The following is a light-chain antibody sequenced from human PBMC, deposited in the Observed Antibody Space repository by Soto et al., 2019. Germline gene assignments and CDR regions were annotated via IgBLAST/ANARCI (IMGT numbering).Light chain of an antibody. CDR1: QNIHTN. V-gene: IGKV3-15*01. CDR3: KQSYNWHRT. J-gene: IGKJ5*01. Sequence: EILMTQSPATMSVSPGYRDTLSWRAAQNIHTNLACYQQNPGQAHRLLFYGASTGATGPNARFSGSGSGTEFTLTINSMQAEDCAVYYCKQSYNWHRTFGQGTRLEIK. CDR2: GAS.